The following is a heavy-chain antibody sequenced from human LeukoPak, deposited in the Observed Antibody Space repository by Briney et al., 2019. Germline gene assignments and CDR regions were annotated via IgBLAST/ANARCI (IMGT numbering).Heavy chain of an antibody. D-gene: IGHD4-23*01. CDR1: GFSLSTSGVA. CDR2: IYWDDDK. V-gene: IGHV2-5*02. J-gene: IGHJ5*01. Sequence: ESGPTLVNPTQTLTLTCAFSGFSLSTSGVAVGWIRQPPGKALEWLALIYWDDDKRYSSSLKSRLTITKDTSKSQVVLTMTNMDPVDTATYYCAHKSEVGGWFDFWGQGPLVTVSS. CDR3: AHKSEVGGWFDF.